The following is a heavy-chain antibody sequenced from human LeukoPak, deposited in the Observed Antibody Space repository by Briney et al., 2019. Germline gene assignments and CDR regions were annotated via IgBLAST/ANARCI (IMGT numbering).Heavy chain of an antibody. V-gene: IGHV3-7*03. J-gene: IGHJ4*02. CDR1: GFTFSSYW. D-gene: IGHD2-15*01. Sequence: TGGSLRLSCVGSGFTFSSYWMSWVRQAPGKGLEWVANIKQDGSEKYYVDSVKGRFTISRDNAKNSLFLQMNSLRAEDTAVYYCAGYCNGGDCSSVDNWGQGTLVTVSS. CDR2: IKQDGSEK. CDR3: AGYCNGGDCSSVDN.